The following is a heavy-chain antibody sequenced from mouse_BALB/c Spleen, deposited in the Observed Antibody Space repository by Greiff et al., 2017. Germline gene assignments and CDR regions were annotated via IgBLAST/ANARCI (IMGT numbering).Heavy chain of an antibody. V-gene: IGHV1S56*01. CDR3: AREGLIATGRWFAY. D-gene: IGHD1-1*01. Sequence: QVQLQQSGPELVKPGASVRISCKASGYTFTSYYIHWVKQRPGQGLEWIGWIYPGNVNTKYNEKFKGKATLTADKSSSTAYMQLSSLTSEDSAVYFCAREGLIATGRWFAYWGQGTLVTVSA. J-gene: IGHJ3*01. CDR1: GYTFTSYY. CDR2: IYPGNVNT.